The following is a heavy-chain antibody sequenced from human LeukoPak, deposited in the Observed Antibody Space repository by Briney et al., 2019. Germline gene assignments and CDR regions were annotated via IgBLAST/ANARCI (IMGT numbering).Heavy chain of an antibody. CDR3: ARDERYDSSGYPFDY. CDR2: INPNSGAT. J-gene: IGHJ4*02. Sequence: ASVKVSCKASGYTFTDYYMHWVRQAPGQGLEWMGWINPNSGATNFAQKFQGRVTMTRDMSISTAYMELSRLRSDDTAVYYCARDERYDSSGYPFDYWGQGTLVTVSS. V-gene: IGHV1-2*02. CDR1: GYTFTDYY. D-gene: IGHD3-22*01.